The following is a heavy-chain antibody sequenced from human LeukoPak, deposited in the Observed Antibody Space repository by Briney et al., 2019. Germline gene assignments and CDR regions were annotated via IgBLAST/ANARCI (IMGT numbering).Heavy chain of an antibody. V-gene: IGHV4-34*01. CDR1: GGSFSGYY. D-gene: IGHD6-13*01. Sequence: SETLSLTCAVYGGSFSGYYWSWIRQPPGKGLEWIGEINHSGSTNYNPSLKSRVTISVDTSKNQFSLKLSSVTAADTAVYYCATGGRQQLAHFDYWGQGTLVTVSS. CDR3: ATGGRQQLAHFDY. CDR2: INHSGST. J-gene: IGHJ4*02.